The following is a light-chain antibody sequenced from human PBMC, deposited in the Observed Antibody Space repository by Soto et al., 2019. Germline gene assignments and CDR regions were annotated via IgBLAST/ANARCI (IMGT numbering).Light chain of an antibody. J-gene: IGLJ3*02. CDR2: EVS. CDR1: SNDVGAYNY. CDR3: ISYTSSSTWV. Sequence: QSVLTQPASVSGSPGQSITISCTGTSNDVGAYNYVSWYQQHPGKVPKLMIYEVSNRPSGVSDRFSGSRSGNTASLTISGLQAEDESDYYCISYTSSSTWVFGGGTKVTVL. V-gene: IGLV2-14*01.